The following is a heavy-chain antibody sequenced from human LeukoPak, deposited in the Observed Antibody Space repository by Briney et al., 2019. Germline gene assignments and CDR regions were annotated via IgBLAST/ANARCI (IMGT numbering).Heavy chain of an antibody. J-gene: IGHJ4*02. CDR1: GFTVSSKY. V-gene: IGHV3-66*01. CDR2: IYSGGNT. CDR3: ASGIEVGPIYFDY. Sequence: HSGGSLRLSCAASGFTVSSKYMSWVRQAPGKGLEWVSVIYSGGNTYYADSVKGRFTISRGNSKNTVNLQMNSLRAEDTAVYYCASGIEVGPIYFDYWGQGTLVTVSS. D-gene: IGHD6-19*01.